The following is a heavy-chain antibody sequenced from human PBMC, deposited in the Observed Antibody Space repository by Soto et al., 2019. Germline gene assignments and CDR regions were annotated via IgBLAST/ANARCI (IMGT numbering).Heavy chain of an antibody. CDR1: GFTFSSYS. V-gene: IGHV3-21*01. CDR2: ISSSSSYI. J-gene: IGHJ4*02. CDR3: ARSLRRIQYSYGYVFDY. Sequence: PGGSLTLSCAASGFTFSSYSMNWVRQAPGKGLEWVSSISSSSSYIYYADSVKGRFTISRDNAKNSVYLQMNSLRAEDTAVDYCARSLRRIQYSYGYVFDYWGQGTLVTVSS. D-gene: IGHD5-18*01.